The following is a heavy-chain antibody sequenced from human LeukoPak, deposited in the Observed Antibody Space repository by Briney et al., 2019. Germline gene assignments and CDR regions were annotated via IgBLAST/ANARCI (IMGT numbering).Heavy chain of an antibody. D-gene: IGHD6-13*01. CDR1: GGSISSYY. CDR3: ARRRSAAEYFDY. J-gene: IGHJ4*02. V-gene: IGHV4-59*08. Sequence: SETLSLTCTVSGGSISSYYWSWIRQPPGKGLEWIGYIYYSGSTNYNPSLKSRVTISVDTSKNQFSLKLSSVTAADTAVYYCARRRSAAEYFDYWGQGTLVTVSS. CDR2: IYYSGST.